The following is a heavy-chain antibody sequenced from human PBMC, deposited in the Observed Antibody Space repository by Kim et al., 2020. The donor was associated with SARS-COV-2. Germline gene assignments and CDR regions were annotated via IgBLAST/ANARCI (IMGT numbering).Heavy chain of an antibody. D-gene: IGHD5-12*01. Sequence: SETLSLTCAVYGGSFSGYYWSWIRQPPGKGLEWIGEINHSGSTNYNPSLKSRVTISVDTSKNQFSLKLSSVTAADTAVYYCARARRVYSGYEPYYGMDVWGQGTTVTVSS. CDR3: ARARRVYSGYEPYYGMDV. V-gene: IGHV4-34*01. CDR2: INHSGST. J-gene: IGHJ6*02. CDR1: GGSFSGYY.